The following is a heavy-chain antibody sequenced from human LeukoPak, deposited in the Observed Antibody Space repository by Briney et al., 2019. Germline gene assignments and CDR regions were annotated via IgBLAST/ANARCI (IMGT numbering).Heavy chain of an antibody. J-gene: IGHJ4*02. Sequence: GGSLRLSCAASGFTFDDYAMPWVRQAPGKGLEWVSGISWNSGSIGYADSVKGRFTISRDNAKNSLYLQMNSLRAEDTALYYCAKGSGSYYRDYFDYWGQGTLVTFSS. D-gene: IGHD1-26*01. CDR2: ISWNSGSI. V-gene: IGHV3-9*01. CDR1: GFTFDDYA. CDR3: AKGSGSYYRDYFDY.